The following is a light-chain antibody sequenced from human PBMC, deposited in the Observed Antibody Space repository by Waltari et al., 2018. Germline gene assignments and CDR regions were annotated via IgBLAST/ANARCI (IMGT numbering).Light chain of an antibody. CDR3: QSYDRSLSGWV. V-gene: IGLV1-40*01. CDR2: GNI. J-gene: IGLJ3*02. CDR1: SPTIGAGYD. Sequence: QSVLTQPPSVSGAPGQRVTISCPGSSPTIGAGYDVHWYQQLPGTAPKPLIYGNINRPSGVPDRFSGSQSGTSPSLAITGLLAEDEGDYYCQSYDRSLSGWVFGGGTKLTVL.